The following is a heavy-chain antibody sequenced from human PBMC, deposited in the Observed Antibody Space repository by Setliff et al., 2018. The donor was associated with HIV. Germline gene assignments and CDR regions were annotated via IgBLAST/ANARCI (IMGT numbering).Heavy chain of an antibody. CDR1: GDPINSHY. Sequence: SETLSLTCTVSGDPINSHYWSWIRQPPGEGLEWIGHISYSEYTNYNPSLKSRVTISLDTSKKHFSLDLYSVTAADTAVYYCARDDNSGTLHAFDLWGQGTKVTVSS. CDR2: ISYSEYT. CDR3: ARDDNSGTLHAFDL. J-gene: IGHJ3*01. D-gene: IGHD3-22*01. V-gene: IGHV4-59*11.